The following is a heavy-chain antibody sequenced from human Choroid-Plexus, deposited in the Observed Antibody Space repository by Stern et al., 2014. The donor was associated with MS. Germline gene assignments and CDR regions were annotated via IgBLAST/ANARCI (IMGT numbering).Heavy chain of an antibody. D-gene: IGHD2/OR15-2a*01. CDR2: VSYDGSNK. J-gene: IGHJ5*02. V-gene: IGHV3-30*18. CDR1: GFTFGSCA. CDR3: AKDRQYLTYFFDH. Sequence: LGQSGGGVVQPGRPLRLSCVASGFTFGSCAMHWVRQAPGKGLEWAAGVSYDGSNKYYADSVKGRFTISRDNSQNTLYMQMSSLRPEDTAVYYCAKDRQYLTYFFDHWGQGSLVTVSS.